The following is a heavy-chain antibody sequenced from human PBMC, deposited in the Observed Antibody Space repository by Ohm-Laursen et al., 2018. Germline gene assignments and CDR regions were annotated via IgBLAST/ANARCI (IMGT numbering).Heavy chain of an antibody. CDR2: INHSGST. V-gene: IGHV4-34*01. CDR1: GGSFSGYY. D-gene: IGHD3-22*01. CDR3: ARAGYDSSGYWIHFDY. Sequence: TLSLTCAVYGGSFSGYYWSWIRQPPGKGLEWIGEINHSGSTNYNPSLKSRITISVDTSKNQFSLKLSSVTAADTAVYYCARAGYDSSGYWIHFDYWGQGTLVTVSS. J-gene: IGHJ4*02.